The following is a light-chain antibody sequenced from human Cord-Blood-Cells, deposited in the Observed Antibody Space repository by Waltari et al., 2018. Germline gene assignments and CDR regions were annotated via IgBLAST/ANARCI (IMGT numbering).Light chain of an antibody. V-gene: IGLV2-14*01. CDR1: SSDVGGYNY. CDR3: SSYTSSSTYV. CDR2: DVS. Sequence: QSALTQPASVSGSPGQSITISCTGTSSDVGGYNYVSWYQQHPGKAPKLMIYDVSNRPPGVSNRCPGSKSGNTASLSISGLQAEDEADYYCSSYTSSSTYVFGTGTKVTVL. J-gene: IGLJ1*01.